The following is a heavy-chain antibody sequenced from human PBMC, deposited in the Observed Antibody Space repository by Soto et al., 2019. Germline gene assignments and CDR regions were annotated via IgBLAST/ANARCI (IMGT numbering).Heavy chain of an antibody. CDR1: GGSFSGYY. J-gene: IGHJ4*02. CDR3: ARGGGYSYGPIDY. D-gene: IGHD5-18*01. Sequence: QVHLQQWGAGLLKPSETLSLTCAVYGGSFSGYYCSWIRQPPGKGLEWIGEINHSGSTNYNPALKSRVTISVDTSKNQCSLKLSAVTAADTAVYYCARGGGYSYGPIDYWGQGTLVTVSS. CDR2: INHSGST. V-gene: IGHV4-34*01.